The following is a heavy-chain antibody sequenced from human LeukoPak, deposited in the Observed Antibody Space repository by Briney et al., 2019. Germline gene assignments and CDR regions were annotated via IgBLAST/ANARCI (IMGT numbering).Heavy chain of an antibody. V-gene: IGHV3-30*18. D-gene: IGHD3-10*01. CDR2: ISYDGSNK. Sequence: GGSLRLSCAASGFTFSNYWMNWVRQAPGKGLEWVAVISYDGSNKYYADSVKGRFTISRDNSKNTLYLQMNSLRAEDTAVYYCAKDSGIPPGDAPYFDYWGQGTLVTVSS. CDR1: GFTFSNYW. CDR3: AKDSGIPPGDAPYFDY. J-gene: IGHJ4*02.